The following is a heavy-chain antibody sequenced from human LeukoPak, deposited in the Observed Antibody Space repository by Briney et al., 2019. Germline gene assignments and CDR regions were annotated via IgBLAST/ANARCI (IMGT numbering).Heavy chain of an antibody. J-gene: IGHJ6*03. Sequence: PGGSLRLSCAVSGFIFSDYSMGWVRQAPGKGLEWVATMKQDGSEQYYVGSVKGRFTISRDNADNSLYLQLSGLRAEDTAVYYCARLPAAMVNYYYYYMDVWGKGTTVTVSS. V-gene: IGHV3-7*01. CDR3: ARLPAAMVNYYYYYMDV. CDR1: GFIFSDYS. CDR2: MKQDGSEQ. D-gene: IGHD2-2*01.